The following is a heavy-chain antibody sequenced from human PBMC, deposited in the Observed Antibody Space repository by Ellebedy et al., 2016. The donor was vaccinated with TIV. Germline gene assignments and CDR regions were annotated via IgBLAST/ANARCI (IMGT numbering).Heavy chain of an antibody. CDR1: GFTFSGYC. D-gene: IGHD3-16*01. V-gene: IGHV3-7*05. CDR2: IHEDGSEK. Sequence: GGSLRLSXAASGFTFSGYCMSWFRQAPGKGLEWVANIHEDGSEKYYVDSVKGRFIISRDNTKKSLSLQMNSLRADDTAVYYCAKDLGAGGGSVFNYWGQGTLVTVSS. J-gene: IGHJ4*02. CDR3: AKDLGAGGGSVFNY.